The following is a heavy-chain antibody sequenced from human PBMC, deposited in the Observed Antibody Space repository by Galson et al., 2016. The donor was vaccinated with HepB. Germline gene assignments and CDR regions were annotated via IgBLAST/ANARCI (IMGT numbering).Heavy chain of an antibody. J-gene: IGHJ4*02. CDR3: AREGSGLTFDY. V-gene: IGHV1-69*06. Sequence: FSSYAISWVRQAPGQGLQWMGGIIPIFGTANYAQKFQGRVTITADKSTSTAYMELSSLRSEDTAVYYCAREGSGLTFDYWGQGTLVTVSS. CDR1: FSSYA. D-gene: IGHD1-14*01. CDR2: IIPIFGTA.